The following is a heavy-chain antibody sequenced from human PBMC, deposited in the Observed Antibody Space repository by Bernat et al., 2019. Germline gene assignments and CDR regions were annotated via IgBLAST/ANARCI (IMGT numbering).Heavy chain of an antibody. CDR2: ISSSSSYI. Sequence: VQLVESGGGVVQPGRSLRLSCAASGFTFSSYSMNWVRQAPGKGLEWVSSISSSSSYIYYADSVKGRFTISRDNAKNSLYLQMNSLRAEDTAVYYCARVRVRGGPGGLIDAFDIWGQGTMVTVSS. CDR1: GFTFSSYS. D-gene: IGHD3-10*01. CDR3: ARVRVRGGPGGLIDAFDI. J-gene: IGHJ3*02. V-gene: IGHV3-21*01.